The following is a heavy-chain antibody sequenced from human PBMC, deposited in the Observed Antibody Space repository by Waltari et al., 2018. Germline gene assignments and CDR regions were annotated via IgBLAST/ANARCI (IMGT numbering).Heavy chain of an antibody. D-gene: IGHD3-9*01. J-gene: IGHJ4*02. CDR2: ISPGDSDT. V-gene: IGHV5-51*01. Sequence: EVQLVQSGAEVKKPGESLKISWKGAGYSFTSSWIGWVRQMPGKGLEWMGIISPGDSDTRSSPSFHGQVTISADKSISTAYLQWSSLTASDTAMYYCARRSGDIIDYWGQGTLVTVSS. CDR3: ARRSGDIIDY. CDR1: GYSFTSSW.